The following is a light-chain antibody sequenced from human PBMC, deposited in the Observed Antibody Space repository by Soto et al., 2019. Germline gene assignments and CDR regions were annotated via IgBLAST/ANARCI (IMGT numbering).Light chain of an antibody. CDR3: QQYDSIPIT. J-gene: IGKJ5*01. Sequence: DIVMTQSPDSLAVSLGERATINCKSSQSVLYSSNNKNYLAWYQQKAGQPPKTLIYWASTRESGVPDRFSGSGSGTDFTLTISSLQAEDVGVYYCQQYDSIPITFGQGTRLEIK. CDR2: WAS. V-gene: IGKV4-1*01. CDR1: QSVLYSSNNKNY.